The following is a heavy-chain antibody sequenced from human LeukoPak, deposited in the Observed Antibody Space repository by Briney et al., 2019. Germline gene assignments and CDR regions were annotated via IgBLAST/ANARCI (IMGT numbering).Heavy chain of an antibody. CDR2: IYTSGST. CDR3: ARDRSAGGEGRLGVYYYYYYGMDV. J-gene: IGHJ6*02. V-gene: IGHV4-4*07. D-gene: IGHD2-21*01. CDR1: GGSISSYY. Sequence: SETLSLTCTVSGGSISSYYWSWVRQPAGKGLEWIGRIYTSGSTNYNPSLKSRVTMSVDTSKNQFSLKLSSVTAADTAVYYCARDRSAGGEGRLGVYYYYYYGMDVWGQGTTVTVSS.